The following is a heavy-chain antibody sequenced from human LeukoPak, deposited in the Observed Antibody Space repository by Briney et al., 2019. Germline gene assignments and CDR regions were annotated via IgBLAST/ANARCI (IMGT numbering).Heavy chain of an antibody. CDR1: GGSISSYY. CDR2: IYYSGST. CDR3: ARVGIAAVLNWFDP. V-gene: IGHV4-59*01. D-gene: IGHD6-13*01. J-gene: IGHJ5*02. Sequence: PSETLSLTCTASGGSISSYYWSWIRQPPGKGLEWIGYIYYSGSTNYNPSLKSRVTISVDTSKNQFSLKLSSVTAADTAVYYCARVGIAAVLNWFDPWGQGTLVTVSS.